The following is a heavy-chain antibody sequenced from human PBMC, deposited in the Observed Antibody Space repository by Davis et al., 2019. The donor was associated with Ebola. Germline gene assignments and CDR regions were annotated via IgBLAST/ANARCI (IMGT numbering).Heavy chain of an antibody. CDR1: GFPFDDYT. CDR2: ISWDGGST. D-gene: IGHD4-23*01. CDR3: AKATTGLGWYYGRDV. Sequence: GESLKISCAASGFPFDDYTMHWVRQAPGQGLEWVSLISWDGGSTYYADSVKGRFTIPRDNSKNSLYLQMNSLRTEDTALYYCAKATTGLGWYYGRDVWGQGTTVTVSS. J-gene: IGHJ6*02. V-gene: IGHV3-43*01.